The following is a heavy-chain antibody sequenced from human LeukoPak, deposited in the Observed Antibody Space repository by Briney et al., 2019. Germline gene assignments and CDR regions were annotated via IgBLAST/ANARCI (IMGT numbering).Heavy chain of an antibody. CDR3: TTDSSSWYEGVDY. D-gene: IGHD6-13*01. CDR1: GFTFSNAW. V-gene: IGHV3-15*01. Sequence: GGSLRLSCAASGFTFSNAWMSWARQAPGKGLEWVGRIKSKTDGGTTDYAAPVKGRFTISRDDSKNTLYLQMNSLKTEDTAVYYCTTDSSSWYEGVDYWGQGTLVTVSS. J-gene: IGHJ4*02. CDR2: IKSKTDGGTT.